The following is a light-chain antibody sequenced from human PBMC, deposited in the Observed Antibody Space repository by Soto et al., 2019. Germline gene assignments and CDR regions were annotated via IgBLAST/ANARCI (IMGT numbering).Light chain of an antibody. J-gene: IGLJ3*02. Sequence: QCVLTQAPSGSGAPGQRVTISCTGSSSNIGAGYDVHWYQQLPGTAPKLLIYGNNNRPSGVPDRFSGSKSGTSASLAITGLQAEDEADYYCQSYDSSLSGWVFGGGTKLTVL. CDR2: GNN. V-gene: IGLV1-40*01. CDR1: SSNIGAGYD. CDR3: QSYDSSLSGWV.